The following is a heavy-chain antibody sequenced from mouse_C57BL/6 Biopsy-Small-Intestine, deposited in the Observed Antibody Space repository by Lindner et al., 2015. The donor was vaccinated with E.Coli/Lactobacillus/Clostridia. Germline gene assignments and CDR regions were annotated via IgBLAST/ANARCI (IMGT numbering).Heavy chain of an antibody. V-gene: IGHV5-17*01. CDR1: GFTFSDYG. Sequence: VQLQESGGGLVKPGGSLKLSCAASGFTFSDYGMHWVRQAPEEGLEWVAYISSGSSTIYYADTVKGRFTISRDNAKNTLFLQMTSLRSEDTAMYYCARWGELRLRGAMDYWGQGTSVTVSS. D-gene: IGHD3-2*02. CDR3: ARWGELRLRGAMDY. J-gene: IGHJ4*01. CDR2: ISSGSSTI.